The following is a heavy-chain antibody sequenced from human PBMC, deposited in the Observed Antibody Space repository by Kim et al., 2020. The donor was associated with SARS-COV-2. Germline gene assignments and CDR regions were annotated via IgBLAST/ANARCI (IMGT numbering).Heavy chain of an antibody. Sequence: GGSLRLSCAASGFTFSSYSMNWVRQAPGKGLEWVSSISSSSSYIYYADSVKGRFTISRDNAKNSLYLQMNSLRAEDTAVYYCARGGRDRSYHDAFDIWGQGTMVTVSS. CDR1: GFTFSSYS. CDR3: ARGGRDRSYHDAFDI. V-gene: IGHV3-21*04. D-gene: IGHD1-26*01. CDR2: ISSSSSYI. J-gene: IGHJ3*02.